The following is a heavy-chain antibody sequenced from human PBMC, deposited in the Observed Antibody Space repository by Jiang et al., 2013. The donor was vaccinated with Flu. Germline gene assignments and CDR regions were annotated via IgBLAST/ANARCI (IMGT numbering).Heavy chain of an antibody. J-gene: IGHJ4*02. V-gene: IGHV4-4*02. CDR2: IYHSGTT. CDR1: GGSISSSYW. CDR3: ARTPPYSSGFDY. D-gene: IGHD6-19*01. Sequence: SLTCAVSGGSISSSYWWSWVRQPPGKGLEWIGEIYHSGTTNYNPSLKSRATISVDKSKNQFSLKLASVTAADTAVYYCARTPPYSSGFDYWGQGTLVTVSS.